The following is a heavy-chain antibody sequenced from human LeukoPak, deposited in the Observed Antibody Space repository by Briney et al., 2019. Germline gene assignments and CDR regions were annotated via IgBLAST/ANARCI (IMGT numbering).Heavy chain of an antibody. CDR2: ISAYNGNT. CDR1: GYTFTSYG. V-gene: IGHV1-18*01. J-gene: IGHJ3*02. CDR3: ARDLGPVQAATLYDAFDI. Sequence: ASVKVSCKASGYTFTSYGISWVRQAPGQGLEWMGWISAYNGNTNYAQKLQGRVTMTTDTSTSTAYMELRSLRSDDTAVYYCARDLGPVQAATLYDAFDIWGQGTMVTVSS. D-gene: IGHD2-2*01.